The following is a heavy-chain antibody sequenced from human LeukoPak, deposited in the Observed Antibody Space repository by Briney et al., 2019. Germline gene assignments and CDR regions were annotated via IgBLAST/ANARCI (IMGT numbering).Heavy chain of an antibody. J-gene: IGHJ5*02. V-gene: IGHV4-59*01. CDR2: IYYSGST. D-gene: IGHD4-17*01. CDR1: GGSINSYY. Sequence: SETLSLTCTVSGGSINSYYWSWIRQPPGKGLEWIGYIYYSGSTNYNPSLKSRVTISVDTSKNQFSLKLSSVTAADTAVYYCARVDYGDYLNWFDPWGQGTLVTVSS. CDR3: ARVDYGDYLNWFDP.